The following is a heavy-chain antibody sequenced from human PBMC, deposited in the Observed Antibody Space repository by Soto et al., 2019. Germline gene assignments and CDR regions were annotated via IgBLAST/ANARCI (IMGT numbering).Heavy chain of an antibody. V-gene: IGHV4-39*01. D-gene: IGHD6-19*01. CDR1: GGSINSSSYF. CDR2: IYYSGST. J-gene: IGHJ5*02. CDR3: ARNYSRGSRNWFHP. Sequence: PSETLSLTCSVSGGSINSSSYFWGWVRQPPGKGLEWIGSIYYSGSTYYNPSLRSRVTISVDTSKNQFSLRLSSVTAADTAVFYCARNYSRGSRNWFHPWGQGNLLTVSS.